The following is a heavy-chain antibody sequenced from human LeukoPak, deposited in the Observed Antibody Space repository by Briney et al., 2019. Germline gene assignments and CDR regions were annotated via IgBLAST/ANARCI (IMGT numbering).Heavy chain of an antibody. Sequence: GGSLRLSCAASGFTFDDYGMSWVRQAPGKGLEWVSGINWNGGSTGYADSVKGRFTISRDNAKNSLYLQMNSLRAEDTAFYYCARDYPRLGYCISTSCSNMHGWGKGTTVTVSS. V-gene: IGHV3-20*04. CDR1: GFTFDDYG. J-gene: IGHJ6*03. CDR2: INWNGGST. D-gene: IGHD2-2*01. CDR3: ARDYPRLGYCISTSCSNMHG.